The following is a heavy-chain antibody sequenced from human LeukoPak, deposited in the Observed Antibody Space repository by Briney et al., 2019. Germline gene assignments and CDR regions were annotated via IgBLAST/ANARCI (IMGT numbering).Heavy chain of an antibody. Sequence: SEILSLTCTVSGSSISSGYYWGWIRQPPGKGLEWIGSISHSRRTYYNPSLRSRVTMSVDTSKIQFSLRLSSVTAANTAVYYCTRGSIAYYYMDVWGKGTTVTISS. J-gene: IGHJ6*03. CDR1: GSSISSGYY. D-gene: IGHD3-22*01. V-gene: IGHV4-38-2*02. CDR2: ISHSRRT. CDR3: TRGSIAYYYMDV.